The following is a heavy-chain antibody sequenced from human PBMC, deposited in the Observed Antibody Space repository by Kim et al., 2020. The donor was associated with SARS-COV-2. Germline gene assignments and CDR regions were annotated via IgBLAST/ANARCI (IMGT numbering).Heavy chain of an antibody. CDR3: AREDIAMGGGAFDI. CDR1: GYTFTNYI. CDR2: INGGNGNT. D-gene: IGHD5-18*01. Sequence: ASVKVSCKASGYTFTNYILHWVRQAPGQRLEWMGCINGGNGNTKNSQKFQGRVTITRDTSASTAYMELSSLRSEDTAIYYCAREDIAMGGGAFDIWGQGTTVTVSS. J-gene: IGHJ3*02. V-gene: IGHV1-3*01.